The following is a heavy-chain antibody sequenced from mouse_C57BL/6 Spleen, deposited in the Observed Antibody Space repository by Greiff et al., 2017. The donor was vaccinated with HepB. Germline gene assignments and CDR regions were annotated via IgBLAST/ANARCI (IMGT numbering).Heavy chain of an antibody. J-gene: IGHJ3*01. D-gene: IGHD2-4*01. CDR3: ARGGYDYDVFAY. CDR2: IYPGSGST. V-gene: IGHV1-55*01. CDR1: GYTFTSYW. Sequence: QVQLQQPGAELVKPGASVKMSCKASGYTFTSYWITWVKQRPGQGLEWIGDIYPGSGSTNYNEKFKSKATLTVDTSSSTAYMQLSSLTSEDSAVYYCARGGYDYDVFAYWGQGTLVTVCA.